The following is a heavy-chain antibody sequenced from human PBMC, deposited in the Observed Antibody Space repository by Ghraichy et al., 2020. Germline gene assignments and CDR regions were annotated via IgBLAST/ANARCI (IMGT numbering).Heavy chain of an antibody. V-gene: IGHV3-23*01. Sequence: LSLTCAASGFTFSSYAMSWVRQAPGKGLEWVSAISGSGGSTYYADSVKGRFIISRDNSKNTLYLQMNSLRAEDTAVYYCAKRAGVGFFDYWGQGTLVTVSS. CDR3: AKRAGVGFFDY. CDR1: GFTFSSYA. J-gene: IGHJ4*02. CDR2: ISGSGGST. D-gene: IGHD1-26*01.